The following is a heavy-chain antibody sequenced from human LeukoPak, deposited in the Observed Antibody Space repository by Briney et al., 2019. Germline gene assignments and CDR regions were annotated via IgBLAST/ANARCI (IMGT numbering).Heavy chain of an antibody. Sequence: ASVTVSCKASGYTFTAYYMHWVRQAPGQGLEWMGWINPNSGGTNYAQKFQDRVTMTRDTSITTAYMELSRLRSDDTAVYYCARGSAVVGGGGPLFDYWGQGTLVTVSS. V-gene: IGHV1-2*02. CDR1: GYTFTAYY. CDR2: INPNSGGT. CDR3: ARGSAVVGGGGPLFDY. J-gene: IGHJ4*02. D-gene: IGHD4-23*01.